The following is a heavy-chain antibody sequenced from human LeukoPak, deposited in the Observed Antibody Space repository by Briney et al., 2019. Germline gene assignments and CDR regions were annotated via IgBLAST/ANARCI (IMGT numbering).Heavy chain of an antibody. Sequence: SQTLSLTCALSGDSVSSNSAAWNWLRQSPSRGLEWLGRTYYRSKWYNDYAVSVKSRITINPDTSKNQFSLQLNSVTPEDTAVYYCARSLQQQLVHWFDPWGQGTLVTVSS. CDR1: GDSVSSNSAA. J-gene: IGHJ5*02. CDR2: TYYRSKWYN. D-gene: IGHD6-13*01. CDR3: ARSLQQQLVHWFDP. V-gene: IGHV6-1*01.